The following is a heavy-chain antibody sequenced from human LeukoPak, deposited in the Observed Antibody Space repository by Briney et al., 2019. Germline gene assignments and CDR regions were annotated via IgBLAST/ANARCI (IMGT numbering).Heavy chain of an antibody. CDR3: ARQRGSGRYKNFDD. CDR2: MNPNSGNT. J-gene: IGHJ4*02. D-gene: IGHD6-19*01. V-gene: IGHV1-8*01. Sequence: GASVKVSCKASGYTFTSYDINWVRQATGQGLEWMGWMNPNSGNTGYAQKFQGRVTMTRNTSISTVYMELSSLRSEDTAVYYCARQRGSGRYKNFDDWGQGTLVTVSS. CDR1: GYTFTSYD.